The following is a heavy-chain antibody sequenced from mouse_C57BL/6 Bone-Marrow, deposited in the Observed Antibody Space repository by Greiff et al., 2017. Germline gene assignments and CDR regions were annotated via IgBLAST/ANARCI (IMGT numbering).Heavy chain of an antibody. V-gene: IGHV1-80*01. Sequence: QVQLQQSGAELVKPGASVKISCKASGYAFSSYWLNWVKQRPGKGLAWIGQIYPGAGDTNYHGKFKGKATLTAAKSSSTADMQLSSLTSEDSAVYVCAREGLSRLGYVDVWGTGTTVTVSS. CDR1: GYAFSSYW. CDR3: AREGLSRLGYVDV. D-gene: IGHD1-3*01. CDR2: IYPGAGDT. J-gene: IGHJ1*03.